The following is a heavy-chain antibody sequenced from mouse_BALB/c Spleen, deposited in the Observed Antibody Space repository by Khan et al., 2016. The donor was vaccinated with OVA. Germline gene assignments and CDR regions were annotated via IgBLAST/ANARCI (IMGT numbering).Heavy chain of an antibody. CDR1: GYSITSGYA. D-gene: IGHD1-1*01. J-gene: IGHJ2*01. V-gene: IGHV3-2*02. CDR3: ARGNYYGYYFDY. CDR2: ISSGVT. Sequence: EVQLQESGPGLVKPSQSLSLTCTVTGYSITSGYAWNWIRQFPGNKLEWMGYISSGVTSYNPSFKSRISITRDTSKNQFFLQLNSLTTEDTATYYCARGNYYGYYFDYWGQGTTLTVSS.